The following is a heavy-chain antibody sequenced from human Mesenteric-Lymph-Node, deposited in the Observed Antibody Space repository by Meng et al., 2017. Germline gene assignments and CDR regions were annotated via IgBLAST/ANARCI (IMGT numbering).Heavy chain of an antibody. J-gene: IGHJ4*02. Sequence: GGSLRPSGAASGFTFSSYSMNWVRQAPGKGLEWVSSISSSSSYIYYADSVKGRFTISRDNAKNSLYLQMNSLRAEDTAVYYCARETSDGGYYFDSWGQGTLVTVSS. CDR1: GFTFSSYS. CDR2: ISSSSSYI. V-gene: IGHV3-21*01. CDR3: ARETSDGGYYFDS. D-gene: IGHD4-23*01.